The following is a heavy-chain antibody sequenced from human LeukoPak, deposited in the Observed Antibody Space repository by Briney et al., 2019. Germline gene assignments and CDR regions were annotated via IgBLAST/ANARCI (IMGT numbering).Heavy chain of an antibody. CDR1: GFTFSTYW. D-gene: IGHD3-22*01. V-gene: IGHV3-7*01. J-gene: IGHJ4*02. Sequence: GGSLRLSCAASGFTFSTYWMSWVRQAPGKWLEWVANIMQDGSEKYYADSVKGRFTISRDNSKNTLYLQMNSLRAEDTAVYYCAKDFYSSGYYFEEYYFDYWGQGTLVTVSS. CDR3: AKDFYSSGYYFEEYYFDY. CDR2: IMQDGSEK.